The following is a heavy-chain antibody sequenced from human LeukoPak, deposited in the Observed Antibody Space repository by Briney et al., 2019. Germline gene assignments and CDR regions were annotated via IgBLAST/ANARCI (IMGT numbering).Heavy chain of an antibody. CDR2: IYHSGST. D-gene: IGHD1-26*01. CDR3: ARPAREYVGATPLYYYYYMDV. V-gene: IGHV4-59*08. J-gene: IGHJ6*03. CDR1: GGSISSYY. Sequence: SETLSLTCTVSGGSISSYYWSWIRQPPGKGLEWIGSIYHSGSTYYNPSLKSRVTISVDTSKNQFSLKLSSVTAADTAVYYCARPAREYVGATPLYYYYYMDVWGKGTTVTVSS.